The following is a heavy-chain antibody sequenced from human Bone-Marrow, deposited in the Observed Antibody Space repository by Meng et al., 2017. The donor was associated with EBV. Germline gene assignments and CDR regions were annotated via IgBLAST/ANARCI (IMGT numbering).Heavy chain of an antibody. Sequence: GGAGLLKPSEPLSLTWAVYGGSFSGSDWSWIRQPPGKGLEWIGEINLGGNTNYNPSLKSRVSISVDTSKNHFSLKVNSVTAADTAVYYCATWNNNGWYYGYWGQGTLVTVSS. J-gene: IGHJ4*01. CDR3: ATWNNNGWYYGY. D-gene: IGHD6-19*01. CDR2: INLGGNT. CDR1: GGSFSGSD. V-gene: IGHV4-34*01.